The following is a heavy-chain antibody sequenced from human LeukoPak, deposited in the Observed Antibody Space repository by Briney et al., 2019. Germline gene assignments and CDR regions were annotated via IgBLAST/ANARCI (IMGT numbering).Heavy chain of an antibody. CDR1: GYTFTGYY. Sequence: GASVKVSCKASGYTFTGYYMHWVRQAPGQGLEWMGWINPNSGGTNYAQKFQGRVTMTRDTSISTAYMELSRLRSDGTAVYYCAREMTDSSGYYYVFDYWGQGTLVTVSS. D-gene: IGHD3-22*01. CDR3: AREMTDSSGYYYVFDY. V-gene: IGHV1-2*02. CDR2: INPNSGGT. J-gene: IGHJ4*02.